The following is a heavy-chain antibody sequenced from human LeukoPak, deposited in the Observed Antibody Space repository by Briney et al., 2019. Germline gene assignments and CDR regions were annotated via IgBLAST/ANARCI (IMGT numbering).Heavy chain of an antibody. CDR3: ARLSDYDILTGYFINGMDV. V-gene: IGHV5-51*01. Sequence: GESLKISCKGSGYSFTSYWIGWVRQMPGKGLEWMGIIYPGDSDTRYSPSFQGQVTISADKSISTAYLQWSSLKASATAMYYCARLSDYDILTGYFINGMDVWGQGTTVTVSS. CDR2: IYPGDSDT. D-gene: IGHD3-9*01. CDR1: GYSFTSYW. J-gene: IGHJ6*02.